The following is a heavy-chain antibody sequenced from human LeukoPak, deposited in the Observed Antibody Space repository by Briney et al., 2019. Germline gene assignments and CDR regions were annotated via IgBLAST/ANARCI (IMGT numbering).Heavy chain of an antibody. CDR2: IYYSGST. Sequence: PSETLSLTCTVSGGSISSHYWSWVRQPPGKGLEWIGDIYYSGSTNYNPSLKSRVTISVDTSKNQFSLQLSSVTAADTAMYYCARDRYYGSGSYYNYYYYYYMDVWGKGTTVTVSS. CDR1: GGSISSHY. D-gene: IGHD3-10*01. CDR3: ARDRYYGSGSYYNYYYYYYMDV. V-gene: IGHV4-59*11. J-gene: IGHJ6*03.